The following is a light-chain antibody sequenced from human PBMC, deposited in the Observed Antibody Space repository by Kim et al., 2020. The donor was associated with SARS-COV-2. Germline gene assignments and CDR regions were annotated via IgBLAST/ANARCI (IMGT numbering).Light chain of an antibody. V-gene: IGKV4-1*01. Sequence: ATINCKSSQNLLYSPNNKNYLAWYQQKPGQSPRLLIYWASTRESGVPDRFSGSGSGIDFTLTISSLQVEDVAVYYCQQYYTIPQTFGGGTKVDIK. CDR3: QQYYTIPQT. J-gene: IGKJ4*01. CDR2: WAS. CDR1: QNLLYSPNNKNY.